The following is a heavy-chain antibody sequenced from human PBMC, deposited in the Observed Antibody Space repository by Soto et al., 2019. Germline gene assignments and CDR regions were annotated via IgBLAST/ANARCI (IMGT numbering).Heavy chain of an antibody. J-gene: IGHJ6*02. D-gene: IGHD2-21*01. CDR2: IYSRGDT. Sequence: PSETLSLTCSVSGGSMRSYYWNWLRQPAGKGLEWIGRIYSRGDTNYNPSVKNRVTMSVDTSKNELSLRLNSVTAADTAVYYCAGIGEDVYYGMDVWGQGTTVT. CDR3: AGIGEDVYYGMDV. V-gene: IGHV4-4*07. CDR1: GGSMRSYY.